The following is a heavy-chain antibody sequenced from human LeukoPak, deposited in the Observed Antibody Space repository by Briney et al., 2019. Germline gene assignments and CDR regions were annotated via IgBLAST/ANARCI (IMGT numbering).Heavy chain of an antibody. D-gene: IGHD6-19*01. J-gene: IGHJ3*02. CDR3: ARDPVAGHSANAFDI. V-gene: IGHV1-2*04. Sequence: ASVKVSCKASEYTFTGYYMHWVRQAPGQGLEWMGWINPNSGGTNYAQKFQGWVTMTRDTSISTAYMELSRLRSDDTAVYYCARDPVAGHSANAFDIWGQGTMVTVSS. CDR2: INPNSGGT. CDR1: EYTFTGYY.